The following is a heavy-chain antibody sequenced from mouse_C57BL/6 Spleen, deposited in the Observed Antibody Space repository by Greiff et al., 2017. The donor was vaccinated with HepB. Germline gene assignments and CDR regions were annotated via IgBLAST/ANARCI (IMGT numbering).Heavy chain of an antibody. D-gene: IGHD1-1*01. V-gene: IGHV1-15*01. CDR1: GYTFTDYE. Sequence: VQLQQSGAELVRPGASVTLSCKASGYTFTDYEMHWVKQTPVHGLEWIGAIDPETGGTAYNQKFKGKAILTADKSSSTAYMELRSLTSEDSAVYYCTRLDYHGSSLAYWGQGTLVTVSA. CDR2: IDPETGGT. CDR3: TRLDYHGSSLAY. J-gene: IGHJ3*01.